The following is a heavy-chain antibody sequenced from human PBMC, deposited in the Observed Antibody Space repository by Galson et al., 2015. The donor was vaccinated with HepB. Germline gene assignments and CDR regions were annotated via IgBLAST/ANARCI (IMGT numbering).Heavy chain of an antibody. CDR1: GYSFTSYW. D-gene: IGHD6-6*01. CDR3: ARGQYSSSPSDYYYYGMDV. CDR2: IDPSDSYT. V-gene: IGHV5-10-1*01. J-gene: IGHJ6*02. Sequence: SGAEVKKPGESLRISXKGSGYSFTSYWISWVRQMPGKGLEWMGRIDPSDSYTNYSPSFQGHVTISADKSISTAYLQWSSLKASDTAMYYCARGQYSSSPSDYYYYGMDVWGQGTTVTVSS.